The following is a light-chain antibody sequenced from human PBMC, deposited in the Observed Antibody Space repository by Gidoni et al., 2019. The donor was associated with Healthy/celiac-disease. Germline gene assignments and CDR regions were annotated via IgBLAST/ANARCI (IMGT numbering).Light chain of an antibody. CDR2: LGS. J-gene: IGKJ3*01. V-gene: IGKV2-28*01. CDR1: QSLLHSNGYNY. Sequence: DIVMTQYPLSLPVTHGEPASISCRSSQSLLHSNGYNYLDWYLQKPGQSPQLLIYLGSNRASGVPDRFSGSGSGTDFTLKISRVEAVDVGVYYCMQALQTPRTFXPXTKVDIK. CDR3: MQALQTPRT.